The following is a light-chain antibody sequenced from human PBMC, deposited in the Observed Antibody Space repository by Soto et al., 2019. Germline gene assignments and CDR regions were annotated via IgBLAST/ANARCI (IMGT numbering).Light chain of an antibody. V-gene: IGKV3-20*01. Sequence: EIVLTQSPGTLSLSPGERATLSCRASQSVPRNYLAWYQQKPGQTPRLVIYGASSRATDIPDRFSGSGSGTDFTLTLSRLEPEDFAVYYCQQYGGSPWTFGQGTKVEIK. J-gene: IGKJ1*01. CDR1: QSVPRNY. CDR3: QQYGGSPWT. CDR2: GAS.